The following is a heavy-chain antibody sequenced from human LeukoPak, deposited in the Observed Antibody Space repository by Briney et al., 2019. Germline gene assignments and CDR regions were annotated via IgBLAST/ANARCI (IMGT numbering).Heavy chain of an antibody. Sequence: GGSLRLSCAASGFTFNNYAMSWVRQAPGKALEWVSAISASGGTTYYADSVKGRFTISRDNSENTLFLQMNSLRAEDTAVYYCAKEPREYCSSTSCPNWFDSWGKGTLATVSS. J-gene: IGHJ5*01. CDR1: GFTFNNYA. CDR3: AKEPREYCSSTSCPNWFDS. CDR2: ISASGGTT. V-gene: IGHV3-23*01. D-gene: IGHD2-2*01.